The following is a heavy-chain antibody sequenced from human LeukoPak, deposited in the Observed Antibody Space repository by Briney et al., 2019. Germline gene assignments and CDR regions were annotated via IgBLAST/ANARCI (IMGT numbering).Heavy chain of an antibody. J-gene: IGHJ3*02. CDR3: ARAHCSGRGCYQRYDGFDI. CDR1: GFTFSDYS. Sequence: GGSLRLSCAASGFTFSDYSMNWVRQAPGKGLEWVSSISSNSAYLYYVDSLRGRFTVSRDNAKSSLSLQMNSLRVEDTAVYYCARAHCSGRGCYQRYDGFDIWGQGTVVTVSS. D-gene: IGHD2-15*01. V-gene: IGHV3-21*01. CDR2: ISSNSAYL.